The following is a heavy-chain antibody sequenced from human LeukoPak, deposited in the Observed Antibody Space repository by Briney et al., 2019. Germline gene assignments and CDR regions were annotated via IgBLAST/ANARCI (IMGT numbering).Heavy chain of an antibody. J-gene: IGHJ5*02. CDR2: IIPIFGTA. V-gene: IGHV1-69*05. CDR1: GGTFSSYA. Sequence: SVKVSCKASGGTFSSYAISWVRQAPGQGLEWMGRIIPIFGTANYAQKFQGRVTITTDESTSTAYMELSSLRSEDTAVYYCARCRSGGYEGPPYDPWGQGTLVTVSS. D-gene: IGHD6-13*01. CDR3: ARCRSGGYEGPPYDP.